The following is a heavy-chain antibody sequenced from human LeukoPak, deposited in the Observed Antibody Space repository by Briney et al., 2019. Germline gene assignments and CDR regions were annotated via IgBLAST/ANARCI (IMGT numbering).Heavy chain of an antibody. V-gene: IGHV3-53*01. CDR2: IYSGGTT. CDR3: ARGTRGYSYGRFDC. J-gene: IGHJ4*02. D-gene: IGHD5-18*01. Sequence: GSLRLSCAASGFTVSDNYMNWVRQAPGKGLEGVSVIYSGGTTYYADSVKGRFTISRDNSKNTLYLQMNSLRAEDTAVYYCARGTRGYSYGRFDCWGQGTLVTVSS. CDR1: GFTVSDNY.